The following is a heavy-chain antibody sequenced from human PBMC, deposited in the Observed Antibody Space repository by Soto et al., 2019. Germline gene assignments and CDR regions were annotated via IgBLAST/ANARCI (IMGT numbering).Heavy chain of an antibody. CDR1: GYSFTSYG. J-gene: IGHJ5*02. CDR2: ISAYNGNT. D-gene: IGHD2-15*01. Sequence: ASVKVSCKASGYSFTSYGISGLRQAPGQGLEWMGWISAYNGNTNYAQKLQGRVTMTTDTSTSTAYMELRSLRSDDTAVYYCAILFEHHLVVGAVTYVFEPLVKGYLVTVS. CDR3: AILFEHHLVVGAVTYVFEP. V-gene: IGHV1-18*01.